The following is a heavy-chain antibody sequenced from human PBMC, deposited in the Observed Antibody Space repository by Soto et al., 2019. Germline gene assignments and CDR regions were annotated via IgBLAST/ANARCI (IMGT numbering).Heavy chain of an antibody. Sequence: PSETLSLTCTVSGGSISSGGYYWSWIRQHPGKGLEWIGYIYYSGSTYYNPSLKSRVTISVDTSKNQFSLKLSSVTAADTAVYYCARDQRRDILTGYYPDDAFDIWGQGTMVTVSS. CDR1: GGSISSGGYY. V-gene: IGHV4-31*03. J-gene: IGHJ3*02. D-gene: IGHD3-9*01. CDR2: IYYSGST. CDR3: ARDQRRDILTGYYPDDAFDI.